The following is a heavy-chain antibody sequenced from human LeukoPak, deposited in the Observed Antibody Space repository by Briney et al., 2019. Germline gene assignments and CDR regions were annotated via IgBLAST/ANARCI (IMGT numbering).Heavy chain of an antibody. D-gene: IGHD3-22*01. CDR3: ARLYDSSAYGAFDI. Sequence: GGSLRLSCAASGFSVSSNYMAWVRQAPGKGLEWVSIIYSAGNTFYPDSVKGRFTISRDNSQNMLYLQMDTLRAEDTAVYYCARLYDSSAYGAFDIWGQGTMVTVSS. CDR1: GFSVSSNY. CDR2: IYSAGNT. J-gene: IGHJ3*02. V-gene: IGHV3-66*02.